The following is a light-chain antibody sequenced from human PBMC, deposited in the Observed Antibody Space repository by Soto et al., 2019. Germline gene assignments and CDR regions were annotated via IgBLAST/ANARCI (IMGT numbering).Light chain of an antibody. Sequence: EIVMTQSPATLSVSPGERATLSCRASQGISSNLAWYQQKFGQAPRLLIHGASTRATGIPARFSGSGSGTEFTLTISSLQSEDFAVYYCQQYNNWPPMYTFGQGTKLEIK. CDR3: QQYNNWPPMYT. CDR2: GAS. J-gene: IGKJ2*01. V-gene: IGKV3-15*01. CDR1: QGISSN.